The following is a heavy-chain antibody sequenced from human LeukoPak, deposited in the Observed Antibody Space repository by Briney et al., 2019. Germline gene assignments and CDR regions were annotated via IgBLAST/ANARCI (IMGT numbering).Heavy chain of an antibody. CDR1: GFTFSSYG. V-gene: IGHV3-30*18. D-gene: IGHD5-18*01. J-gene: IGHJ4*02. CDR2: ISYDGSNK. CDR3: AKDSGIGLWPLYYFDY. Sequence: GGSLRLSCAASGFTFSSYGMHWVRQAPGKGLEWVAVISYDGSNKYYADSVKGRFTIPRDNSKNTLYLQMNSLRAEDTAVYYCAKDSGIGLWPLYYFDYWGQGTLVTVSS.